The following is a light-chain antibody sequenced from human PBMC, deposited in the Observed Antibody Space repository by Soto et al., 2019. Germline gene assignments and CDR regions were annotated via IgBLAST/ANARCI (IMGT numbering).Light chain of an antibody. CDR1: QSVSGW. J-gene: IGKJ1*01. Sequence: DIHMTQSPSTLSVSLGDTATLSCRASQSVSGWLAWYQQKPGEAPKLLIYGASALPRGVPARFSGSGSGTKFTLTIGSLQPDDFAAYYCQQPNDLPFTFGQGTQVEIK. CDR3: QQPNDLPFT. V-gene: IGKV1-5*01. CDR2: GAS.